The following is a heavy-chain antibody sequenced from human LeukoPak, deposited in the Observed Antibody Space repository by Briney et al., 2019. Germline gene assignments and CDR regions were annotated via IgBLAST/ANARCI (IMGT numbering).Heavy chain of an antibody. V-gene: IGHV4-39*01. CDR2: IYYSGST. J-gene: IGHJ5*02. CDR1: GGSISSSFYY. D-gene: IGHD3-10*01. CDR3: ARQYYYGSGSYYKNWFDP. Sequence: PSETLSLTCTVSGGSISSSFYYWGWIRQPPGKGLEWIGSIYYSGSTYYNPSLKSRVTISVDTSKNQFSLKLSSVTAADTAVYYCARQYYYGSGSYYKNWFDPWGQGTLVTVSS.